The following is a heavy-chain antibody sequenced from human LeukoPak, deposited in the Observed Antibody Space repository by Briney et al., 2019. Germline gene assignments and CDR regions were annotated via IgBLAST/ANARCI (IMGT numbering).Heavy chain of an antibody. CDR1: GFTFSSYA. J-gene: IGHJ4*02. CDR2: ISGSGGST. D-gene: IGHD6-19*01. Sequence: GGSLRLSCAASGFTFSSYAMSCVRQTPGEGLEWVSAISGSGGSTYYADSVKGRFTISRDNSKNTLYLQMNSLRAEDTAVYYCAKGLDRGQWLSFDYWGQGTLVTVSS. V-gene: IGHV3-23*01. CDR3: AKGLDRGQWLSFDY.